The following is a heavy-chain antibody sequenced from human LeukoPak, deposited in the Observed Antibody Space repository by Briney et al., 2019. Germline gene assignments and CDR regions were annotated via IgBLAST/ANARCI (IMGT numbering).Heavy chain of an antibody. D-gene: IGHD3-16*01. Sequence: GGSLRLSCAASGFTVTTNYMSWVRQAPGKGLEWVANMNQDGSEKDYVDSVKGRFTISRGNARNSLYLQMGSLRAEDTAVYYCATYTHWVAGDVWGQGTTVTVSS. CDR1: GFTVTTNY. J-gene: IGHJ6*02. CDR3: ATYTHWVAGDV. V-gene: IGHV3-7*01. CDR2: MNQDGSEK.